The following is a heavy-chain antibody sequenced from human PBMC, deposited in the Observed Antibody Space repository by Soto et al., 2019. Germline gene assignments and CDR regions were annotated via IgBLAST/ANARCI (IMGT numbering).Heavy chain of an antibody. D-gene: IGHD1-26*01. J-gene: IGHJ5*02. CDR3: ARDGSGTFSPFDP. CDR2: LKPDGSQK. V-gene: IGHV3-7*05. Sequence: GGSLRLSCAASGFSFSNHWMSWVRQAPGKGLERVANLKPDGSQKWYVDSVKGRFTISRDISKNMVYLQMNSLRVEDTAVYYCARDGSGTFSPFDPWGQGTLVTVSS. CDR1: GFSFSNHW.